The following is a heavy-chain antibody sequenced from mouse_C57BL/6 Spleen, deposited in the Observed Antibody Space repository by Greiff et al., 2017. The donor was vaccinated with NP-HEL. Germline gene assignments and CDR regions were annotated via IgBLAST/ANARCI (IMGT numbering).Heavy chain of an antibody. V-gene: IGHV5-4*01. Sequence: DVHLVESGGGLVKPGGSLKLSCAASGFTFSSYAMSWVRQTPEKRLEWVATLSDGGSYTYYPDNVKGRFTISRDNAKNNLYLQMSHLKSEDTAMYYCARDPGLYFDYWGQGTTLTVSS. CDR2: LSDGGSYT. J-gene: IGHJ2*01. CDR3: ARDPGLYFDY. CDR1: GFTFSSYA.